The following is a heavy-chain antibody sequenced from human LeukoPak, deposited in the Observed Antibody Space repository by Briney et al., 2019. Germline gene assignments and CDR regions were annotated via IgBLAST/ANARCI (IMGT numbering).Heavy chain of an antibody. J-gene: IGHJ6*03. D-gene: IGHD3-3*01. Sequence: TGGSLRLSCTVSGFTVSSNSMSWVRQAPGKGLEWVSFIYSGGNTHYSDSVKGRFTISRDNSQNTVSLQLNNLRIEDTALYYCAKTSLSDPSGHYYYMDVWGKGTTVTVSS. CDR3: AKTSLSDPSGHYYYMDV. CDR1: GFTVSSNS. V-gene: IGHV3-53*05. CDR2: IYSGGNT.